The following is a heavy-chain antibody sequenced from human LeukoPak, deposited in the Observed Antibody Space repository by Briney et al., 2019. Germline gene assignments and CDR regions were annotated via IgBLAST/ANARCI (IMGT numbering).Heavy chain of an antibody. V-gene: IGHV3-23*01. D-gene: IGHD4-11*01. J-gene: IGHJ4*02. CDR1: GFTFSSYA. CDR3: AKDPDYSDYWLGQLMLDY. Sequence: TGGSLRPSCAASGFTFSSYAMSWVRQAPGKGLEWVSAISGSGGSTYYADSVKGRFTISRDNSKNTLYLQMNSLRAEDTAVYYCAKDPDYSDYWLGQLMLDYWGQGTLVTVSS. CDR2: ISGSGGST.